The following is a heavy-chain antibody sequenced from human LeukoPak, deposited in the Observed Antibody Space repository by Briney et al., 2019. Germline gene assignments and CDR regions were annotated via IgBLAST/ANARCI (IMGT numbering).Heavy chain of an antibody. V-gene: IGHV3-23*01. Sequence: PGRSLRLSCAASGFTFSSYAMHWVRQAPGKGLEWVSAISGSGGSTYYADSVKGRFTISRDNSKNTLYLQMNSLRAEDTAVYYCAKGGAPPKYYYGMDVWGQGTTVTVSS. CDR3: AKGGAPPKYYYGMDV. CDR2: ISGSGGST. D-gene: IGHD3-16*01. CDR1: GFTFSSYA. J-gene: IGHJ6*02.